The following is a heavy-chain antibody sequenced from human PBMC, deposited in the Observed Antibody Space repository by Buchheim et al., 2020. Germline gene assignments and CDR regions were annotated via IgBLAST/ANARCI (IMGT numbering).Heavy chain of an antibody. Sequence: QVQLQQWGAGLLKPSETLSLTCAVYGGSFSGYYWSWIRQPPGKGLEWIGEINHSGSTNYNPSLKSRVTISVDTSKKQFSLKLSSVTAADTAVYYCASRLLRYFDWSYYFDYWGQGTL. CDR1: GGSFSGYY. CDR3: ASRLLRYFDWSYYFDY. D-gene: IGHD3-9*01. V-gene: IGHV4-34*01. CDR2: INHSGST. J-gene: IGHJ4*02.